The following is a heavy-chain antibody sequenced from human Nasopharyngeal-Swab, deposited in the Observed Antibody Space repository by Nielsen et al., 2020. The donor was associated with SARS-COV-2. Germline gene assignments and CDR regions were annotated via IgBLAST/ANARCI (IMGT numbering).Heavy chain of an antibody. V-gene: IGHV3-9*01. Sequence: SLKISCATSGFTFEDYAMHWVRQVPGKGLEWVSGITWNSGNVFYAASVKGRFTISRDNAEKSLYLQMTNLRPEDTAFYFCAKAYNSGNYPYFDSWGLGTLVTVSS. D-gene: IGHD1-7*01. J-gene: IGHJ4*02. CDR2: ITWNSGNV. CDR1: GFTFEDYA. CDR3: AKAYNSGNYPYFDS.